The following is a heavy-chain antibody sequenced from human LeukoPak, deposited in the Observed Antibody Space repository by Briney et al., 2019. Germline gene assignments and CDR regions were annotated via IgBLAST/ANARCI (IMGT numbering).Heavy chain of an antibody. D-gene: IGHD3-10*01. CDR3: ARDTGSGFDY. CDR1: GGSISSYY. J-gene: IGHJ4*02. Sequence: SETLSLTCTVSGGSISSYYWSWIRQPPGKGLEWIGSIYYSGSTYYNPSLKSRVTISVDTSKNQFSLKLSSVTAADTAVYYCARDTGSGFDYWGQGTLVTVSS. V-gene: IGHV4-59*12. CDR2: IYYSGST.